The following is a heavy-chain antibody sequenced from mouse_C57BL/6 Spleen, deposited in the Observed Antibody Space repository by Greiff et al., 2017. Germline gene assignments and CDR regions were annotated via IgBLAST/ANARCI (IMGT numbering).Heavy chain of an antibody. J-gene: IGHJ3*01. Sequence: EVQLQQSGPELVKPGASVKISCKASGYTFTDYYMNWVKQSHGKSLEWIGDINPNNGGTSYNQQFKGKATLTVDKSSSTAYMELRSLTSEDAAVYYCARDGSSSWFAYWGQGTLVTVSA. CDR3: ARDGSSSWFAY. D-gene: IGHD1-1*01. V-gene: IGHV1-26*01. CDR1: GYTFTDYY. CDR2: INPNNGGT.